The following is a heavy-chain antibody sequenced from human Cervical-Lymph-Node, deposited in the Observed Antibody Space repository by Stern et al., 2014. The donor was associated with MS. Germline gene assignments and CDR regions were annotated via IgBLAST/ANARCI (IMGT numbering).Heavy chain of an antibody. CDR3: ARDPPYYDSSGPKGMDV. Sequence: QEQLQEPGPGLVKPSGTLSLTCAVSGGSISSSNWWSWVRQPPGKGLEWIGEIYPSGRTNYNPSLKSRVTIAVDRSKNQFSLKLSSVTAADTAVYYCARDPPYYDSSGPKGMDVWGQGTTVTVSS. D-gene: IGHD3-22*01. CDR1: GGSISSSNW. CDR2: IYPSGRT. J-gene: IGHJ6*02. V-gene: IGHV4-4*02.